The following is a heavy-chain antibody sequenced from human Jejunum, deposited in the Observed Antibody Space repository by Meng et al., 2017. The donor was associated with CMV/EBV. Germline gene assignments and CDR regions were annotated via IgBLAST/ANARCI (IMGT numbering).Heavy chain of an antibody. CDR2: ISYSAST. J-gene: IGHJ5*02. Sequence: GSLSIGAYYWSWIRQAPGQGLASIGYISYSASTYYNPSLKTRITISIDTSKPQFSLKMSSVTAADTAVYYCASYYYDASGHNWFDPWGQGTLVTVSS. CDR1: GSLSIGAYY. V-gene: IGHV4-30-4*08. D-gene: IGHD3-22*01. CDR3: ASYYYDASGHNWFDP.